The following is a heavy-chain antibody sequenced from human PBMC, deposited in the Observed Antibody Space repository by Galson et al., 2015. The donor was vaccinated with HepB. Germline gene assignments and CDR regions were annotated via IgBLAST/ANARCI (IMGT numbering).Heavy chain of an antibody. V-gene: IGHV3-11*01. CDR2: ISTSGTTI. J-gene: IGHJ6*04. CDR1: GFTFSDYY. CDR3: ARRHYVMDV. Sequence: SLRLSCAASGFTFSDYYMTWMRQAPGRGLEWVSYISTSGTTIYYADYVKGRFTASTEDSKNSLYLQMNSLRAGDTAVYYCARRHYVMDVWGEGTTVTVSS.